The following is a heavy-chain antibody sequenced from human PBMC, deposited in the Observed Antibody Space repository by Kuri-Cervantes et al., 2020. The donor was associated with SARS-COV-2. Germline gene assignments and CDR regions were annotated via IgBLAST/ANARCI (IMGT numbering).Heavy chain of an antibody. CDR1: GFTFSSYS. V-gene: IGHV3-21*01. Sequence: GESLKISCAASGFTFSSYSMNWVRQAPGKGLEWVSSISSSSSYIYYADSEKGRFTISRDNAKNSLYLQMNSLRAEDTAVYYCARQWELPNLGDFGYWGQGTLVTVSS. D-gene: IGHD1-26*01. CDR2: ISSSSSYI. CDR3: ARQWELPNLGDFGY. J-gene: IGHJ4*02.